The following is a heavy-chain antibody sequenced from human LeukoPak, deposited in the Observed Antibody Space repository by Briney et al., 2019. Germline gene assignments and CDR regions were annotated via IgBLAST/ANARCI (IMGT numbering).Heavy chain of an antibody. V-gene: IGHV3-53*01. J-gene: IGHJ4*02. CDR2: IYSGGST. CDR3: ASLGDYYVSSGYYY. CDR1: GFTVSSNY. Sequence: PGGSLRLSCAASGFTVSSNYMSWVRQAPGKGLEWVSVIYSGGSTYYADSVKGRFIISRDNSKNTLYLQMNSLRAEDTAVYYCASLGDYYVSSGYYYWGQGTLVTVSS. D-gene: IGHD3-22*01.